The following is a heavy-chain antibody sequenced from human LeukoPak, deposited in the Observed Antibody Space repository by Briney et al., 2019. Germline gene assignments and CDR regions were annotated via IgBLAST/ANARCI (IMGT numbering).Heavy chain of an antibody. CDR1: GFTFRNRW. Sequence: PGGSLRLSCAASGFTFRNRWATWVRQAPGKGLEWVSSISSSSSYIYYADSVKGRFTISRDNSKNTLYLQMDSLRAEDTAVYYCAREANTMVRGVPNCFDPWGQGTLVTVSS. V-gene: IGHV3-21*06. CDR3: AREANTMVRGVPNCFDP. CDR2: ISSSSSYI. D-gene: IGHD3-10*01. J-gene: IGHJ5*02.